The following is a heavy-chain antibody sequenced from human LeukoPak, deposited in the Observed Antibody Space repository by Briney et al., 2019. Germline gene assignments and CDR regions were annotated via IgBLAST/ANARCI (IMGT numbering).Heavy chain of an antibody. V-gene: IGHV1-58*01. CDR3: AAITFGGVIAPFDY. CDR1: GFTFTSSA. Sequence: ASVKVSCKASGFTFTSSAVQWVRQARGQRLEWIGWIVVGSGNTNYAQKFQERVTITRDMSTSTAYMELSSLRSEDTAVYYCAAITFGGVIAPFDYWGQGTLVTVSS. D-gene: IGHD3-16*02. J-gene: IGHJ4*02. CDR2: IVVGSGNT.